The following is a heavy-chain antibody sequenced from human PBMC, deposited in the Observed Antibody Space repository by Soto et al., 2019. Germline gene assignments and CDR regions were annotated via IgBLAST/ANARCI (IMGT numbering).Heavy chain of an antibody. CDR3: AKDRYYDILTGYMDV. Sequence: ASVTVSCKASGYTFINYYIHWVRQAPGQGLEWMGIINPTSGSTSYAQKFQGRVTMTRDTSTSTVYMELSSLRSEDTAIYSCAKDRYYDILTGYMDVWGKGTTVTVSS. CDR2: INPTSGST. D-gene: IGHD3-9*01. CDR1: GYTFINYY. V-gene: IGHV1-46*01. J-gene: IGHJ6*04.